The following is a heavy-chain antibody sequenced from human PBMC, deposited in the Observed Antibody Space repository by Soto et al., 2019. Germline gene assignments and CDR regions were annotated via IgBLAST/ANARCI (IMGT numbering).Heavy chain of an antibody. Sequence: EVQLVESGGGWVQPGGSLRLSCAASGFTFSVYSMNWVRQAPGKGLDWVSYITGSSDRILFADSVKGRFTVSRDNAKKSLYLQMNSLRDEDTGIYYCTTSNGHMNHWGQGTLVSVSS. V-gene: IGHV3-48*02. CDR3: TTSNGHMNH. D-gene: IGHD3-22*01. CDR2: ITGSSDRI. J-gene: IGHJ4*02. CDR1: GFTFSVYS.